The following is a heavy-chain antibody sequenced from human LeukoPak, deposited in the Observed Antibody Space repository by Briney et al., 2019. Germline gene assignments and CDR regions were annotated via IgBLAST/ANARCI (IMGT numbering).Heavy chain of an antibody. D-gene: IGHD6-19*01. CDR1: GYSIGSGYY. CDR3: ARVEATAGTEDY. V-gene: IGHV4-38-2*02. CDR2: IYHSGDS. Sequence: SETLSLTCTISGYSIGSGYYWSWIRQSPGKGLEWLGSIYHSGDSFYKPSLKSRLNISVDKSKNPFSLKLTSVTAADTAVYFCARVEATAGTEDYWGQGTLVTVSS. J-gene: IGHJ4*02.